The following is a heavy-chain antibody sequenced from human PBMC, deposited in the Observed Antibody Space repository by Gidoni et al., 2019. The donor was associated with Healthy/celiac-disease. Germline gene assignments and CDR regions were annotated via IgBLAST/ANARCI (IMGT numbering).Heavy chain of an antibody. D-gene: IGHD4-17*01. CDR1: GGSISSSSYY. CDR2: IYYSGST. J-gene: IGHJ4*02. CDR3: ARLHGDYDYFDY. Sequence: QLQLQESGPGLVKPSETLSLTCTVSGGSISSSSYYWGWIRQPPGKGLEWIGSIYYSGSTYYNPSLKSRVTISVDTSKNQFSLKLSSVTAADTAVYYCARLHGDYDYFDYWGQGTLVTVSS. V-gene: IGHV4-39*01.